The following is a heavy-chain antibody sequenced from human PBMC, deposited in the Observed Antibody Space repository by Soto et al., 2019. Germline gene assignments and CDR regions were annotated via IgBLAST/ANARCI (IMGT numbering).Heavy chain of an antibody. D-gene: IGHD2-2*02. Sequence: GGSLRLSCAASGFIFSSYWMHWVRQAPGKGLVWVSRLHSDGSTTSYADSVKGRFTISRDNAKNTLYLQMNSLRAEDTAVYYCARELPTAIRGGYYYSYGMDVWGQGTTVTVSS. CDR1: GFIFSSYW. CDR2: LHSDGSTT. CDR3: ARELPTAIRGGYYYSYGMDV. V-gene: IGHV3-74*01. J-gene: IGHJ6*02.